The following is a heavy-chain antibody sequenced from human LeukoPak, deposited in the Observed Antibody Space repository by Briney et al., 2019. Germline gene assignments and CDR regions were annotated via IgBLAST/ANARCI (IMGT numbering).Heavy chain of an antibody. CDR1: GFTFSSYS. CDR2: ISSSSSTI. CDR3: ARDLGGEGTLFDY. J-gene: IGHJ4*02. V-gene: IGHV3-48*04. Sequence: PGGSLRLSCAASGFTFSSYSMNWVRQAPGKGLEWVSYISSSSSTIYYADSVKGRFTISRDNAKNSLYLQMNSLRAEDTAVYYCARDLGGEGTLFDYWGQGTLVTVSS. D-gene: IGHD7-27*01.